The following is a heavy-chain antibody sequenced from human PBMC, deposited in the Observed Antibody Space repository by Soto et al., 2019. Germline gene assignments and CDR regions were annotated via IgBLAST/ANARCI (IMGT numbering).Heavy chain of an antibody. J-gene: IGHJ5*02. CDR3: AKDTRILSTPANWFDP. V-gene: IGHV3-23*01. CDR2: ISGSGGST. D-gene: IGHD2-15*01. CDR1: GFPFSSYA. Sequence: GGSLNLSCAASGFPFSSYAMSWVRQAPGKGLEWVSAISGSGGSTYYADSVKGRFTISRDNSKNTLYLQMNSLRAEDTAVYYCAKDTRILSTPANWFDPWGQGTLVTVSS.